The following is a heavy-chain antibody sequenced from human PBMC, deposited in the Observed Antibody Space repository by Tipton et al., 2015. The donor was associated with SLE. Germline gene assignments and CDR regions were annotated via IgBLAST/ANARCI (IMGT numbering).Heavy chain of an antibody. Sequence: TLSLTCTVSGGSISGYYWSWVRQPPGEGPEWIGYISFSGLTNYNPSVRSRVSTSMDTSKNQFSLQMSSVTAADTAVYYCARTKLRYFDWPYNWFDPWGQGTLVTVSS. CDR2: ISFSGLT. CDR3: ARTKLRYFDWPYNWFDP. D-gene: IGHD3-9*01. CDR1: GGSISGYY. V-gene: IGHV4-59*08. J-gene: IGHJ5*02.